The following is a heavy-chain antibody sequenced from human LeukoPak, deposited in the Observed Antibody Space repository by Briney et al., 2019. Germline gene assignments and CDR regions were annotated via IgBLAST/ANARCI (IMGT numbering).Heavy chain of an antibody. J-gene: IGHJ4*02. CDR1: GGSISSGGYY. CDR3: AREWDATADY. V-gene: IGHV4-31*03. Sequence: TSETLSLTCTVSGGSISSGGYYWSWIRQHPGKGLEWIGYIYYSGSTYYNPSLKSRVTISVDTSKNQFSLRLSSVTAADTAVYYCAREWDATADYWGQGTLVTVSS. CDR2: IYYSGST. D-gene: IGHD2-15*01.